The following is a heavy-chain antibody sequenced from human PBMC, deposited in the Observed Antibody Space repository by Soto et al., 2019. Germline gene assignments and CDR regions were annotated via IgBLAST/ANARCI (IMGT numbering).Heavy chain of an antibody. J-gene: IGHJ6*03. CDR3: ARRSYCSSTSCYPRPSGYYYYYMDV. V-gene: IGHV1-18*01. D-gene: IGHD2-2*01. CDR2: ISAYNGNT. CDR1: GYTFTSYG. Sequence: ASVKVSCKASGYTFTSYGISWVRQAPGQGLEWMGWISAYNGNTNYAQKLQGRVTMTTDTSTSTAYMELRSLRSDDTAVYYCARRSYCSSTSCYPRPSGYYYYYMDVWGKGTTVTVSS.